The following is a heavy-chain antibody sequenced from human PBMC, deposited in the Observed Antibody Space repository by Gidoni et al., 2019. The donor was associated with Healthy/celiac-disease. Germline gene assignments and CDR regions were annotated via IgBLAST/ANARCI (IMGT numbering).Heavy chain of an antibody. D-gene: IGHD6-6*01. CDR1: GFTFSSYS. CDR2: ISSSSSYI. Sequence: EVQLVESGGGLVKPGGSLRLSWAASGFTFSSYSMNWVRQAPGKGLGWVSSISSSSSYIYYADSVKGRFTISRDNAKNSLYLQMNSLRAEDTAVYYCASLAARKGGGYWGQGTLVTVSS. V-gene: IGHV3-21*01. CDR3: ASLAARKGGGY. J-gene: IGHJ4*02.